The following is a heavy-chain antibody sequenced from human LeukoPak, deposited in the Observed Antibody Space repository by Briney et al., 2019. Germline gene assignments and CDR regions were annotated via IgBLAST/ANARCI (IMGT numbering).Heavy chain of an antibody. CDR1: GGSFSGYY. CDR2: INHSGST. V-gene: IGHV4-34*01. CDR3: ARVKHYIWGSYRYVWFDP. Sequence: KSSETLYLTCAVYGGSFSGYYWSWIRQPPGKGLEWIGEINHSGSTNYNPSLKSRVTISVDTSKNQFSLKLSSVTAADTAVYYCARVKHYIWGSYRYVWFDPWGQGTLVTVSS. D-gene: IGHD3-16*02. J-gene: IGHJ5*02.